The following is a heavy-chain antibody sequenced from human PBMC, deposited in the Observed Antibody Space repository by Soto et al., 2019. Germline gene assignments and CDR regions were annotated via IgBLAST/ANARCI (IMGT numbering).Heavy chain of an antibody. CDR1: GYTFTSYG. D-gene: IGHD2-8*01. CDR2: ISAYNGNT. V-gene: IGHV1-18*01. J-gene: IGHJ4*02. CDR3: ARARQTDIVLMVYAMPGDY. Sequence: ASVKVSCKASGYTFTSYGIIWVRQAPGQGLEWMGWISAYNGNTNYAQKLQGRVTMTTDTSTSTAYMELRSLRSDDTAVYYCARARQTDIVLMVYAMPGDYWGQGTLVTSPQ.